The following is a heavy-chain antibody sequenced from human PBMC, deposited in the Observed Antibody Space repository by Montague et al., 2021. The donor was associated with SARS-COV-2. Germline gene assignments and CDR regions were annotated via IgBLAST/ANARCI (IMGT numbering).Heavy chain of an antibody. CDR2: IYQSGSA. Sequence: TLSLTCVVSGGSVSSGDYSWSWIRQSPGKGLEWIGYIYQSGSAYYNPSLKSRVTISIDTSNNQFSLNLRSVTAADTGLYYCATGTRMSGMDFWGPGTTVTVSS. J-gene: IGHJ6*02. V-gene: IGHV4-30-2*06. CDR1: GGSVSSGDYS. CDR3: ATGTRMSGMDF. D-gene: IGHD3-10*01.